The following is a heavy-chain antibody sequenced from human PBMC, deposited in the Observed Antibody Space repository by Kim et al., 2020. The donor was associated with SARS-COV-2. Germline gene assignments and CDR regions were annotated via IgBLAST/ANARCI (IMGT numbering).Heavy chain of an antibody. J-gene: IGHJ5*02. CDR2: IYPGDSDT. D-gene: IGHD3-22*01. CDR3: ARTINYYDSSGYIGHWFDP. V-gene: IGHV5-51*01. Sequence: GESLKISCKGSGYSFTSYWIGWVRQMPGKGLEWVGIIYPGDSDTRYSPSFQGQVTISADKSISTAYLQWSSLKASDTAMYYCARTINYYDSSGYIGHWFDPWGQGTLVTVSS. CDR1: GYSFTSYW.